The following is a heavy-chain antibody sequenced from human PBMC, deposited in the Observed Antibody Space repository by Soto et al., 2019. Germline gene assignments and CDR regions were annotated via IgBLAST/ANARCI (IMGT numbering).Heavy chain of an antibody. V-gene: IGHV3-48*01. CDR3: ARDVVVLGSQWYFDL. CDR2: ISSSSSII. J-gene: IGHJ2*01. D-gene: IGHD2-15*01. CDR1: GFTFSSNS. Sequence: DVQLVESGGGLVQPGGSLRLSCAASGFTFSSNSMNWVRQAPGKGLEWVSYISSSSSIIYYADSVKGRFTISRDNAKNSLYLQMNSLRAEDTAVYYCARDVVVLGSQWYFDLWGRGTLVTVSS.